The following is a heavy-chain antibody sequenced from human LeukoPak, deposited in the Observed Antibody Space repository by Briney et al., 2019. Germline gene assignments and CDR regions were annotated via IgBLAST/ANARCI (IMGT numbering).Heavy chain of an antibody. CDR1: GFTFSIYS. CDR3: ARGGILWFGELLYYFDY. CDR2: ISSSSNST. D-gene: IGHD3-10*01. Sequence: PGGSLRLSCTASGFTFSIYSMSWVRQAPGKGLEWVSSISSSSNSTYYADSVKGQFTISRDNAKNSLYLQMNSLRSEDTAVYYCARGGILWFGELLYYFDYWGQGTLVTVSS. V-gene: IGHV3-21*04. J-gene: IGHJ4*02.